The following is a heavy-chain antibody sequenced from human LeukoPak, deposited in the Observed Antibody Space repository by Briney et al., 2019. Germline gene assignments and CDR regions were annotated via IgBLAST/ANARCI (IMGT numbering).Heavy chain of an antibody. V-gene: IGHV1-69*05. D-gene: IGHD1-26*01. CDR1: GGTFSSYA. J-gene: IGHJ4*02. Sequence: ASVKVSCKASGGTFSSYAISWVRQAPGQGLEWMGGIIPIFGTANYAQKFQGRVTITTDESTSTAYMELSSLRSEDTAVYYCARASPEVGADPYFDYWGQGTLVTVSS. CDR2: IIPIFGTA. CDR3: ARASPEVGADPYFDY.